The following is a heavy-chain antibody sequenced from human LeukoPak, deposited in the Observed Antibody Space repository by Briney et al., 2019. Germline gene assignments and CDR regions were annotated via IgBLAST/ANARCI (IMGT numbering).Heavy chain of an antibody. J-gene: IGHJ4*02. CDR2: MNPNSGNT. V-gene: IGHV1-8*01. Sequence: ASVKLSCKASGYSFTSYDLSWVRQATGQGLEWMGWMNPNSGNTGYAQKFQGRVTMTRDTSISTAYMELTSLTSEDTAIYYCARGLAVAGTGYWGQGTLVTVSS. D-gene: IGHD6-19*01. CDR3: ARGLAVAGTGY. CDR1: GYSFTSYD.